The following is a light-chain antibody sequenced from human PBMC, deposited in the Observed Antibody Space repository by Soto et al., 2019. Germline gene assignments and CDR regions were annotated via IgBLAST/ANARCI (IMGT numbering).Light chain of an antibody. V-gene: IGKV3-11*01. CDR3: QQRSSWPLT. J-gene: IGKJ4*01. Sequence: EIVLTQSPATLSLSPGERATLSCRASQSVGSYFAWYQQKPGQAPRLLIYDAFSRATGIPARFSGSGSGTYFTLTVSSLEPEDFAVYFCQQRSSWPLTFGGGNMVEIK. CDR2: DAF. CDR1: QSVGSY.